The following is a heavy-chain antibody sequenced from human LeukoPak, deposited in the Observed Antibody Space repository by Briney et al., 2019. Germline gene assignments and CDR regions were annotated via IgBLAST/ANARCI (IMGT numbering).Heavy chain of an antibody. CDR2: ISSNGGST. V-gene: IGHV3-64D*06. J-gene: IGHJ5*02. CDR3: VKGVSVAVSRWFDP. D-gene: IGHD6-19*01. CDR1: GFTFSSYA. Sequence: GGSLRLSCSASGFTFSSYAMHWVRQAPGKGLEYVSAISSNGGSTYYADSVKGRFTISRDNSKNTLYLQMSSLRAEDTAVYYCVKGVSVAVSRWFDPWRRGTLVSLSS.